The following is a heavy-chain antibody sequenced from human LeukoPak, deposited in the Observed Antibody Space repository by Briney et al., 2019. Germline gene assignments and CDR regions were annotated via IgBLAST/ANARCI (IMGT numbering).Heavy chain of an antibody. CDR1: GFTFSSYS. Sequence: PGGSLRLSCAASGFTFSSYSMNWVRQAPGKGLEWVSSISSSSSYIYYADSVKGRFTISRDNAKNSLYLQMNSLRAEDTAVYYCAVLKGGALWLIPFGYRGQGNLV. D-gene: IGHD5-18*01. J-gene: IGHJ4*02. V-gene: IGHV3-21*01. CDR3: AVLKGGALWLIPFGY. CDR2: ISSSSSYI.